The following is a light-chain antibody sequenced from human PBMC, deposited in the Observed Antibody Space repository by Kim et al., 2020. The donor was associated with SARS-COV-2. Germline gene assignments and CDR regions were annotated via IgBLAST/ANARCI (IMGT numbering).Light chain of an antibody. Sequence: GQRVTISCSGSSSNIGSNYVYWYQQLPGTAPKLLIYRNNQRPSGVPDRFSVSKSGTSASLAISGLRSEDEADYHCAAWDDSLSGVVFGGGTQLTVL. CDR2: RNN. CDR1: SSNIGSNY. CDR3: AAWDDSLSGVV. V-gene: IGLV1-47*01. J-gene: IGLJ2*01.